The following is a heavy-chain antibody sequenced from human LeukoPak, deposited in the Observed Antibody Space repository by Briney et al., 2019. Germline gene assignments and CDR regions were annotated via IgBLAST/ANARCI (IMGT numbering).Heavy chain of an antibody. D-gene: IGHD5-18*01. CDR1: GLTSDDYA. J-gene: IGHJ4*02. V-gene: IGHV3-9*02. CDR2: ISWNSGSI. Sequence: PGRSLRLSCAASGLTSDDYAMHWVRQAPGKGLEWVSGISWNSGSIGYADSVKGRFTISRDNAKNSLYLQMNSLRAEDMALYYCAKAPIRGYSYGYFDYWGQGTLVTVSS. CDR3: AKAPIRGYSYGYFDY.